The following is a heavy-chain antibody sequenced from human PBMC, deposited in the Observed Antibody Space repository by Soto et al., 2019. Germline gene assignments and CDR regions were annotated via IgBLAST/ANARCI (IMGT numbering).Heavy chain of an antibody. Sequence: QVQVQESGPELVKPSGTLSLTCAVSGGAISTDNWWSWVRQPPGKGLEWIGEIYHTGKTNYNPSLKSRVTISADTSKNHLSLQLTSVTAADTAVYYCARDQDSGWGLDSWGQGILVTVSS. D-gene: IGHD6-19*01. CDR2: IYHTGKT. CDR1: GGAISTDNW. V-gene: IGHV4-4*02. J-gene: IGHJ4*02. CDR3: ARDQDSGWGLDS.